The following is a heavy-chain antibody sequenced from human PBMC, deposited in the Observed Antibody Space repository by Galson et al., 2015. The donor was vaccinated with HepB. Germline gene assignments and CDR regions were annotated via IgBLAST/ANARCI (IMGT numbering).Heavy chain of an antibody. CDR2: ISTNTGNP. CDR3: ARDLNNWNDVDWFDP. D-gene: IGHD1-20*01. V-gene: IGHV7-4-1*02. CDR1: GYTFTSYG. J-gene: IGHJ5*02. Sequence: SVKVSCKASGYTFTSYGMNWVRQAPGQGLEWMGWISTNTGNPTYAQDFTGRFVFSLDTSVSTAYLQISSLEAEDTAVYYCARDLNNWNDVDWFDPWGQGTLVTVSS.